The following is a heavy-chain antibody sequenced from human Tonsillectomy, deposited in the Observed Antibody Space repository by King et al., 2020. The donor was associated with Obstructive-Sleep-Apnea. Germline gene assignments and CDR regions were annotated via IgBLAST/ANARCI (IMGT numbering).Heavy chain of an antibody. J-gene: IGHJ4*02. Sequence: QLQESGPGLVKPSETLSLTCTVSGYSISSAYYWGWLRQPPGKGLEWIGSIYHSGSTYYNPSLKSRITISVDTSKSQFSLRLSSMTAADTAIYYCARGPMSTVTRACYFDFWGQGTLVTVSS. CDR1: GYSISSAYY. CDR3: ARGPMSTVTRACYFDF. D-gene: IGHD4-17*01. V-gene: IGHV4-38-2*02. CDR2: IYHSGST.